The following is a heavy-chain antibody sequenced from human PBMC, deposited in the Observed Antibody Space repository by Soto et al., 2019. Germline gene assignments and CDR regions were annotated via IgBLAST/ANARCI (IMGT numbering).Heavy chain of an antibody. D-gene: IGHD4-17*01. Sequence: EVQLVESGGGFIQAGGSLRLSCAASGFKFSDYSFNWVRQAPGRGLEWISFVSTVPSITYYADSVEGRFAISRDNAKNSLYLQMNDLRDEDTAVYYCAKDRGVTTRSFDSWGQGTLVTVSS. CDR2: VSTVPSIT. CDR1: GFKFSDYS. CDR3: AKDRGVTTRSFDS. V-gene: IGHV3-48*02. J-gene: IGHJ4*02.